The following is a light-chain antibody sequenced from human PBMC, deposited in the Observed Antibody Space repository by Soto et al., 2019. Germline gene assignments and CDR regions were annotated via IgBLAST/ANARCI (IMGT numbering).Light chain of an antibody. CDR2: TSG. V-gene: IGKV1-39*01. CDR1: QRITTY. CDR3: QQTYSTPYT. Sequence: IQMTQSPSSLSASLGDRVTITCRASQRITTYLNWYQQKPGNAPKLLITTSGTLQRGVPSRFSGSGSGTDFTLTITSLQREDFATYFCQQTYSTPYTFGQGTELEIK. J-gene: IGKJ2*01.